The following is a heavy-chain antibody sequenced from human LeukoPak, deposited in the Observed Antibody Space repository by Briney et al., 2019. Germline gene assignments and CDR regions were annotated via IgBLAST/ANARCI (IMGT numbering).Heavy chain of an antibody. CDR3: AKDPTTVVTRDWYFDL. CDR1: GFTFSSYA. V-gene: IGHV3-23*01. J-gene: IGHJ2*01. CDR2: ITGSGTST. D-gene: IGHD4-23*01. Sequence: GGSLRLSCAASGFTFSSYAMSWVRQAPGKGLGWVSSITGSGTSTYYADSVKGRFTISRDNSKNALFLQMNSLRAEDTAVYYCAKDPTTVVTRDWYFDLWGRGTLVTVSS.